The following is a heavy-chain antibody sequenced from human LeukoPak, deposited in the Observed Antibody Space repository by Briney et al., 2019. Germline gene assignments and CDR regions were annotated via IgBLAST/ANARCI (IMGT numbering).Heavy chain of an antibody. CDR3: ARDGGPTYYYDSSGYPSPDY. D-gene: IGHD3-22*01. J-gene: IGHJ4*02. CDR2: ISYDGSNK. Sequence: PGGSLRLSCAASGFTFSSYAMHWVRQAPGKGLEWVAVISYDGSNKYYADSVKGRFTISRDNSKNTLYLQMNSLRAEDTAVYYCARDGGPTYYYDSSGYPSPDYWGQGTLVTVSS. CDR1: GFTFSSYA. V-gene: IGHV3-30-3*01.